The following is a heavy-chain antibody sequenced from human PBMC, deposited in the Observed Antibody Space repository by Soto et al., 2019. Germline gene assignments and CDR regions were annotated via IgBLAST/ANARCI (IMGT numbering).Heavy chain of an antibody. CDR3: AKGNTIFGVVPDY. J-gene: IGHJ4*02. D-gene: IGHD3-3*01. CDR1: ILTFRGLG. V-gene: IGHV3-23*05. CDR2: IDKSGSNT. Sequence: MRLSCAASILTFRGLGMSWVRQAPGKGLEWVATIDKSGSNTHYADSVRGRFTISRDNSRNTLDLHMSNLRAEDTAVYYCAKGNTIFGVVPDYWGQGTLVTVSS.